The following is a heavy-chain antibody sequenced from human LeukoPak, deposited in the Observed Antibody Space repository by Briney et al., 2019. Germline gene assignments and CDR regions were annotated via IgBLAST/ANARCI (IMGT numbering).Heavy chain of an antibody. Sequence: GASVKVSCKASGYTFTSYDINWVRQATGQGLEWLGWMNPNSGNTGYAQNFQGRVTMTRNTSIDTAYMELSSLRYEDTAVYYCARGLYYYDSSGYYSDYWGQGTLVTVSS. D-gene: IGHD3-22*01. CDR1: GYTFTSYD. J-gene: IGHJ4*02. CDR3: ARGLYYYDSSGYYSDY. CDR2: MNPNSGNT. V-gene: IGHV1-8*01.